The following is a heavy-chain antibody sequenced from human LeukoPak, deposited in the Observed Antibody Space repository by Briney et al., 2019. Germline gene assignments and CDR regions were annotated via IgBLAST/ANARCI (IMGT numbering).Heavy chain of an antibody. CDR1: GYTFKNHG. Sequence: GAPVKVSCKASGYTFKNHGISWVRQAPGQGLEWMGWVGTYNGKTKCAQKLEGRVSLTTDTSSTTAYMELRGLISDDTAIYYCARVTYYYDSNGDGQGRVVFDYWGQGTLVTVSS. V-gene: IGHV1-18*01. CDR3: ARVTYYYDSNGDGQGRVVFDY. J-gene: IGHJ4*02. CDR2: VGTYNGKT. D-gene: IGHD3-10*01.